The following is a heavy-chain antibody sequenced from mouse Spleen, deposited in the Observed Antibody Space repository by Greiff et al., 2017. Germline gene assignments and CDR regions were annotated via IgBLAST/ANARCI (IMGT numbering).Heavy chain of an antibody. CDR3: ARRGVVYFDY. V-gene: IGHV5-9-2*01. D-gene: IGHD1-1*01. Sequence: EVKLMESGGGLVKPGGSLKLSCAASGFTFSSYGMSWVRQTPEKRLEWVATISGGGSYTYYPDSVKGRFTISRDNAKNNLYLQMSSLRSEDTALYYCARRGVVYFDYWGQGTTLTVSS. J-gene: IGHJ2*01. CDR1: GFTFSSYG. CDR2: ISGGGSYT.